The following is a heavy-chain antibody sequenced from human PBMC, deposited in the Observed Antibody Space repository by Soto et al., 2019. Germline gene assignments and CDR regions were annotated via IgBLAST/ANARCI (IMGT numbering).Heavy chain of an antibody. V-gene: IGHV1-69*13. D-gene: IGHD5-18*01. CDR2: IIPIFGTA. CDR1: GGTFSSYA. Sequence: GASVKVSCKASGGTFSSYAISWVRQAPGQGLEWMGGIIPIFGTANYAQKFQGRVTITADESTSTAYMELSSLRSEDTAVYYCASLFRGYSYGYYFDHWGQGTLVTVPS. J-gene: IGHJ4*02. CDR3: ASLFRGYSYGYYFDH.